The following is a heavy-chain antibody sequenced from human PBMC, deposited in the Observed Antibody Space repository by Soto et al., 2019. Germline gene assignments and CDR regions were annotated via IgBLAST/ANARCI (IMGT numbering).Heavy chain of an antibody. J-gene: IGHJ3*02. Sequence: GESLKISCKGSGYSFTSYWIGWVRQMPGKGLEWMGIIYPGDSDTRYSPSFQGQVTISADKSISTAYLQWSSLKASDTAMYYCARPHMYYYDSSGVYAFDIWGQGTMVTVSS. CDR1: GYSFTSYW. V-gene: IGHV5-51*01. CDR3: ARPHMYYYDSSGVYAFDI. CDR2: IYPGDSDT. D-gene: IGHD3-22*01.